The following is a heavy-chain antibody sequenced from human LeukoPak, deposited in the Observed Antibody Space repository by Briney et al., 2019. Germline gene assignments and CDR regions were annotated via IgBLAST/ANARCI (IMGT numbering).Heavy chain of an antibody. CDR3: AREDYSNYAPYFDY. J-gene: IGHJ4*02. CDR1: VFTFSQYW. Sequence: GGSLRLSCEASVFTFSQYWMHWVRQAPGKGLVWVSRIDPDGSSTNYADSVKGRFTISRDNAKNTLYLQLNSLRAEDTAVYYCAREDYSNYAPYFDYWGQGTLVTVSS. V-gene: IGHV3-74*01. CDR2: IDPDGSST. D-gene: IGHD4-11*01.